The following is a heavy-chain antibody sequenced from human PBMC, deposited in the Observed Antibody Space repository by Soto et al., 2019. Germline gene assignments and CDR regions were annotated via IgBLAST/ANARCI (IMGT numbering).Heavy chain of an antibody. CDR3: ARGRANSSGRAGIDY. CDR1: GGSFSGYY. CDR2: INHSGST. V-gene: IGHV4-34*01. Sequence: PSETLSLSCAVYGGSFSGYYWSWIRQPPGKGLEWIGEINHSGSTNYNPSLKSRVTISVDTSKNQFSLKLSSVTAADTAVYYCARGRANSSGRAGIDYWGQGTLVTVSS. D-gene: IGHD6-19*01. J-gene: IGHJ4*02.